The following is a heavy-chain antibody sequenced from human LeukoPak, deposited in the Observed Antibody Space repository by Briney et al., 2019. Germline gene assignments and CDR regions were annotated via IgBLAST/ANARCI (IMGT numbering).Heavy chain of an antibody. CDR1: GGSINNYY. J-gene: IGHJ5*02. CDR3: ARHIHVVVVTAIPDRAEGPNWFDP. Sequence: SETLSLTCTVSGGSINNYYWSWIRQPAGKGLEWIGRIYTTGSTNYNPSLKSRVTISVDTSKNQFSLKLSSVTAADTAVYYCARHIHVVVVTAIPDRAEGPNWFDPWGQGTLVTVSS. CDR2: IYTTGST. D-gene: IGHD2-21*02. V-gene: IGHV4-4*07.